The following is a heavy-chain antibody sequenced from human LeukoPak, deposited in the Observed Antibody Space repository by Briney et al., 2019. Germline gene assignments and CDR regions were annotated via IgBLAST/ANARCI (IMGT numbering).Heavy chain of an antibody. Sequence: GGSLRLSCAASGFTFSNAWMSWVRQAPGKGLEWVSVIYSGGSTYYADSVKGRLTISRDNSKNTLYLQMSSLRPEDTAVYYCAKDRDLASWGQGTLVTVSS. V-gene: IGHV3-66*02. CDR1: GFTFSNAW. J-gene: IGHJ5*02. CDR2: IYSGGST. CDR3: AKDRDLAS.